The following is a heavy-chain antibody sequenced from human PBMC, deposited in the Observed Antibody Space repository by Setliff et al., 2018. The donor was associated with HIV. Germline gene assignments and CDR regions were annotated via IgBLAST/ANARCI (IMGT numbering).Heavy chain of an antibody. D-gene: IGHD3-3*01. J-gene: IGHJ5*02. CDR1: GASISTYY. V-gene: IGHV4-59*01. CDR2: IFYSVSS. CDR3: ARDRGSYNFWSGLARGDNWFDP. Sequence: SETLSLTCTVSGASISTYYWSWIRQPPGKGLEWIGYIFYSVSSNYNPSLKSRVTMSVDTSKNQFSLNLTSVTAADTAVYYCARDRGSYNFWSGLARGDNWFDPWGQGTLVTVAS.